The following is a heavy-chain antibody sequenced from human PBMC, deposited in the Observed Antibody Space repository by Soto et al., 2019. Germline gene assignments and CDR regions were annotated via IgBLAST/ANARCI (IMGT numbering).Heavy chain of an antibody. V-gene: IGHV4-59*08. CDR1: GGSISSYY. Sequence: QVQLQESGPGLVKPSETLSLTCTVSGGSISSYYWSWIRQPPGKGLEWIGYIYYSGSTNYNPSLKIRVTISVDTSKNQFSLKLSSVTAADTAVYYCARALGTVTVFDYWGQGTLVTVSS. D-gene: IGHD4-17*01. J-gene: IGHJ4*02. CDR2: IYYSGST. CDR3: ARALGTVTVFDY.